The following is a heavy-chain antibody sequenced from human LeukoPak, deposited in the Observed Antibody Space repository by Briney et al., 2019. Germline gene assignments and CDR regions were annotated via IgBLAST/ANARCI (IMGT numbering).Heavy chain of an antibody. CDR1: GGSISSSNW. Sequence: SGTLSLTCAVSGGSISSSNWWSWVRQPPGKGLELIGEIYHSGSTNYNPSLKSRVTISVDKSKNQFSLKLSSVTAADTAVYYCARYPQRGQQLLNAFDIWGQGTMVTVSS. D-gene: IGHD6-13*01. CDR2: IYHSGST. V-gene: IGHV4-4*02. J-gene: IGHJ3*02. CDR3: ARYPQRGQQLLNAFDI.